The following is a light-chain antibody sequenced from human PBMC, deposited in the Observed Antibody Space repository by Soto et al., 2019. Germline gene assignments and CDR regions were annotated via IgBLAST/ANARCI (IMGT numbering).Light chain of an antibody. CDR1: SSDVGGYNY. J-gene: IGLJ1*01. CDR2: EVS. CDR3: SSYAGSSTFV. V-gene: IGLV2-14*01. Sequence: QSALTQPASESGSPGQSITISCTGTSSDVGGYNYVSWYQHHPGKAPKLMIYEVSNRPSGVSNRFSGSKSGNTASLTISGLQAEDEADYYCSSYAGSSTFVFGTGSKVTVL.